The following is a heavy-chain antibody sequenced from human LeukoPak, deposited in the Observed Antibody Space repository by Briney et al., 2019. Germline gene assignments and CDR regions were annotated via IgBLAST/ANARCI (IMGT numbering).Heavy chain of an antibody. CDR1: GFTFSSYG. Sequence: PGRSLRLSCAASGFTFSSYGMHWVRQAPGKGLEWVAHIWYDGSNKYYADSVKGRLTISRDNSKNTLYLQMNSLRAEDTAVYYCAREGPRGNSQFDYWGQGTLVTVSS. CDR3: AREGPRGNSQFDY. D-gene: IGHD2/OR15-2a*01. CDR2: IWYDGSNK. J-gene: IGHJ4*02. V-gene: IGHV3-33*01.